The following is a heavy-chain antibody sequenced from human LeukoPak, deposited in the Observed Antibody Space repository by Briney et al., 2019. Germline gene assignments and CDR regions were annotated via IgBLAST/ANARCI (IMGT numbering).Heavy chain of an antibody. J-gene: IGHJ3*02. Sequence: GASVKVSCKASGYTFTGYSLHWVRQTPGQGLQWMGWINPNSGDTNYARKFQGRVTMTRDTSITTAYMDLSRLRPDDTAVYYCARDYRKRVTGTGPGFDNWGQGTLVTVSS. D-gene: IGHD1-1*01. CDR2: INPNSGDT. V-gene: IGHV1-2*02. CDR3: ARDYRKRVTGTGPGFDN. CDR1: GYTFTGYS.